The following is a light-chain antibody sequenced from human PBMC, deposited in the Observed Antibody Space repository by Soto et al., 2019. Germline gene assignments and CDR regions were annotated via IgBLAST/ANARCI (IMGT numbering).Light chain of an antibody. CDR1: SGHSSYA. J-gene: IGLJ3*02. CDR3: QTWGTGAWE. CDR2: LNSDGSH. Sequence: QLVLTQSPSASASLGASVKLTCTLSSGHSSYAIAWYQQQPEKGPRYLMNLNSDGSHSKGDGIPDRFSGSSSGAEHYLTISSLQSEDEADYYCQTWGTGAWEFGGGTKLTVL. V-gene: IGLV4-69*01.